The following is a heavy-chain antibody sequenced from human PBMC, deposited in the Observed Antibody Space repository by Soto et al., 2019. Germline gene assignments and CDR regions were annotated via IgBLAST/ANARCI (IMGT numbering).Heavy chain of an antibody. D-gene: IGHD1-26*01. Sequence: PGGSLRLSCAASGVTFSTSYMHWVRQAPGMGLVWVSRINGGGFSTNYADSVKGRFTISRDNAKNTLYLQMNSLTTEDTAVYYCARDSGSPYPKDFDYWGQGTLVTVSS. J-gene: IGHJ4*02. CDR1: GVTFSTSY. CDR3: ARDSGSPYPKDFDY. CDR2: INGGGFST. V-gene: IGHV3-74*01.